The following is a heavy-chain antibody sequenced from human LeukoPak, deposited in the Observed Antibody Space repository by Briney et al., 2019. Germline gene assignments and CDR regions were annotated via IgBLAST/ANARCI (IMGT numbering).Heavy chain of an antibody. Sequence: GGSLRLSCAASGFTFSSYWMTWVRQAPGKGLEWVANIKHDGSEKNYVDSVKGRFTISRDNAKNSLYLQMNSLRAEDTAVYYCATPLDYYDRSDSHQGGDWGQGTLVTVSS. V-gene: IGHV3-7*03. CDR1: GFTFSSYW. CDR3: ATPLDYYDRSDSHQGGD. J-gene: IGHJ4*02. CDR2: IKHDGSEK. D-gene: IGHD3-22*01.